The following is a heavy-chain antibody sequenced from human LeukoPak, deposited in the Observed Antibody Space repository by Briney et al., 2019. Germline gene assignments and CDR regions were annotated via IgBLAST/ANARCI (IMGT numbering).Heavy chain of an antibody. V-gene: IGHV3-30*18. CDR3: AKGGVDTAMVNYYYGGMDV. CDR1: GFTFSNYV. J-gene: IGHJ6*02. CDR2: ISNVGSNK. D-gene: IGHD5-18*01. Sequence: PGGSLRLSCAASGFTFSNYVMHWVRPAPGKGLEWVAVISNVGSNKYYADSAKGRFTISRDNSKNTLYLQMNSLRAEDTAVYYCAKGGVDTAMVNYYYGGMDVWGQGTTVTV.